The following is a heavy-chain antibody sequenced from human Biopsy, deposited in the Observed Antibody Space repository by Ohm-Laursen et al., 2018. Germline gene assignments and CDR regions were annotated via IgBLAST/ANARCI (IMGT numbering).Heavy chain of an antibody. J-gene: IGHJ2*01. CDR3: ARDRGYYSDRTVPGYFDL. Sequence: PSQTLSLTCTVSGDSVSSGSFYWTWIRQPPGQGLEYIGYIYDRGSTANCNPSLESRVTMSVDMPKNQFSLKLSSVTAADTAIYYCARDRGYYSDRTVPGYFDLWGRGTLVTVSS. D-gene: IGHD3-22*01. CDR2: IYDRGSTA. CDR1: GDSVSSGSFY. V-gene: IGHV4-61*01.